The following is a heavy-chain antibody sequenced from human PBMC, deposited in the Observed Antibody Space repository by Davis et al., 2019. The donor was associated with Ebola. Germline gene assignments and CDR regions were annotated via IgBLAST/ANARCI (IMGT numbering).Heavy chain of an antibody. CDR1: GGTFSSYA. D-gene: IGHD6-13*01. V-gene: IGHV1-2*02. CDR2: INPNSGGT. Sequence: ASVKVSCKASGGTFSSYAISWVRQAPGQGLEWMGWINPNSGGTNYAQKFQGRVTMTRDTSISTAYMELSRLRSDDTAVYYCARSSSWYTFSWFDPWGQGTLVTVSS. CDR3: ARSSSWYTFSWFDP. J-gene: IGHJ5*02.